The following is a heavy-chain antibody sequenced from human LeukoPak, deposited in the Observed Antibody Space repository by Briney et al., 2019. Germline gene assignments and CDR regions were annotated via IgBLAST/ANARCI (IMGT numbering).Heavy chain of an antibody. CDR3: ARGPEYYDYVWGSYPPGDY. CDR2: INWNGGST. J-gene: IGHJ4*02. D-gene: IGHD3-16*01. V-gene: IGHV3-20*04. Sequence: PGGSLRLSCAASGFTFDDYGMSWVRQAPGKGLEWVSGINWNGGSTGYADSAKGRFTISRDNAKNSLYLQMNSLRAEDTALYYCARGPEYYDYVWGSYPPGDYWGQGTLVTVSS. CDR1: GFTFDDYG.